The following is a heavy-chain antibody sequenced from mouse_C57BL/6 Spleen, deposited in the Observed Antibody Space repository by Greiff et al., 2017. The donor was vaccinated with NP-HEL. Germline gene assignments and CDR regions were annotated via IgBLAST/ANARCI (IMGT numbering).Heavy chain of an antibody. CDR3: TTRNPSYYYGSSYYFDY. Sequence: EVKLMESGAELVRPGASVKLSCTASGFNIKDYYMHWVKQRPEQGLEWIGRIDPEDGDTEYAPKFQGKATMTADTSSNTAYLQLSSLTSEDTAVYYCTTRNPSYYYGSSYYFDYWGQGTTLTVSS. CDR1: GFNIKDYY. V-gene: IGHV14-1*01. J-gene: IGHJ2*01. CDR2: IDPEDGDT. D-gene: IGHD1-1*01.